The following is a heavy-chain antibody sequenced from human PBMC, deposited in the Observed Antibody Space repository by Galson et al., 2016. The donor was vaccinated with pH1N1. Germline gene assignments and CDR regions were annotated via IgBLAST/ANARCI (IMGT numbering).Heavy chain of an antibody. CDR1: SIRSGDYY. CDR2: IHYSGST. V-gene: IGHV4-31*02. D-gene: IGHD3-16*01. J-gene: IGHJ4*02. Sequence: SIRSGDYYWSWIRQHPGKGLEWIGYIHYSGSTHYNPSLKSRLTISVDTSKNQFSLKLSSVIAADTAVYYCARVRSLAPYFDYWGQGTLVTVSS. CDR3: ARVRSLAPYFDY.